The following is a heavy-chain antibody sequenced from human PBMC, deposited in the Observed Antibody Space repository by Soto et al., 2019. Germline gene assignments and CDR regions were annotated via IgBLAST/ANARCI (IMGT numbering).Heavy chain of an antibody. V-gene: IGHV1-18*01. D-gene: IGHD3-10*01. Sequence: ASVKVSCKASGNTFASHGFSGVRPPPGQGLEWMGWISGFNGQTNYALKFQGRVTLTTDASTSTAYMELRSLRSDDTAVYFCARVDPRGVAVVRDYWGQGTLVTVSS. CDR3: ARVDPRGVAVVRDY. J-gene: IGHJ4*02. CDR2: ISGFNGQT. CDR1: GNTFASHG.